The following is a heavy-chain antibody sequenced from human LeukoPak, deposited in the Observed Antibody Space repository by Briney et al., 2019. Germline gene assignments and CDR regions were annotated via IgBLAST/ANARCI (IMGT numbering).Heavy chain of an antibody. CDR1: GFXFSNYE. V-gene: IGHV3-48*03. CDR2: ISSNAASI. Sequence: PGGSLRLSCAASGFXFSNYEINWVRQAPGKGLEWVSYISSNAASIYYADSVQGRFTISRDNAKNSLYLQMNSLRAEDTAVYYCARMTTVTHYWGQGTLVTVSS. CDR3: ARMTTVTHY. J-gene: IGHJ4*02. D-gene: IGHD4-17*01.